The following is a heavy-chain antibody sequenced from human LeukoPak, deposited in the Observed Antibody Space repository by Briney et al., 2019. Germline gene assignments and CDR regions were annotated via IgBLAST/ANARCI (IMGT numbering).Heavy chain of an antibody. V-gene: IGHV4-4*07. Sequence: SETLSLTCTVSLASISYNYWSWSRQPAGKALEWIGRTYTSGDTNHNPSLKSRASVSVDTSKNQFYLSLRYVTAADTAVYYCTIGGASGSLAHWGPGTLVTVSS. D-gene: IGHD6-13*01. CDR3: TIGGASGSLAH. J-gene: IGHJ4*02. CDR2: TYTSGDT. CDR1: LASISYNY.